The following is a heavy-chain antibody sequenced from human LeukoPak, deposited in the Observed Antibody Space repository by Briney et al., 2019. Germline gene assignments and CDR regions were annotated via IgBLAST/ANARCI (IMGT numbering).Heavy chain of an antibody. CDR1: GFTFSSYG. CDR2: IRHDGVNK. J-gene: IGHJ4*02. CDR3: VRGAYSSSWLNFDY. V-gene: IGHV3-30*02. Sequence: GGSLRLSCATSGFTFSSYGMHWVRQAPGKGLEWVAFIRHDGVNKYYADSVKGRFTISRDNSKNTLYLQLNSLRAEDTAVYYCVRGAYSSSWLNFDYWGQGTLVTVSS. D-gene: IGHD6-13*01.